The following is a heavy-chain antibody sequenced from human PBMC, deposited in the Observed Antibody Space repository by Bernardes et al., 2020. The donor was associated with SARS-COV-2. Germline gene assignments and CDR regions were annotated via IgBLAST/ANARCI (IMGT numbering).Heavy chain of an antibody. J-gene: IGHJ4*02. V-gene: IGHV4-59*08. D-gene: IGHD3-9*01. CDR1: GGSISSYY. CDR2: IYYSGST. CDR3: ARLQHSDILTGYYLFDY. Sequence: SETLSLTCTVSGGSISSYYWSWIRQPPGKGLEWIGYIYYSGSTNYNPSLKSRVTISVDTSKNQFSLKLSSVTAADTAVYYCARLQHSDILTGYYLFDYWGQGTLVTVSS.